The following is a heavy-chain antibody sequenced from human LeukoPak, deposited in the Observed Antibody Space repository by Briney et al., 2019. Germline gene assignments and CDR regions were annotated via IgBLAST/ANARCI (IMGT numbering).Heavy chain of an antibody. CDR3: ARGYASYEF. Sequence: GGSLRLSCAASGFTFSSYSMSWVRQAPGKGLEWVSSITSGRNYAYYADSVRGRFTISRDNAESSLYLQMDSLRGEDTAVYYCARGYASYEFWGQGTLVAVSS. CDR2: ITSGRNYA. CDR1: GFTFSSYS. D-gene: IGHD5-18*01. V-gene: IGHV3-21*01. J-gene: IGHJ4*02.